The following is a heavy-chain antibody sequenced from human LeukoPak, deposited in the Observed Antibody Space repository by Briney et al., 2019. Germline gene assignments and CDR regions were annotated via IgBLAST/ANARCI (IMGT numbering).Heavy chain of an antibody. V-gene: IGHV1-69*05. D-gene: IGHD3-22*01. CDR2: IIPIFGTA. CDR1: GGTFSSYA. Sequence: ASVKVSCKASGGTFSSYAISWVRQAPGQGFEWMGRIIPIFGTANYAQKFQGRVTITTDESTSTAYMELSGLRSEDTAVYYCALTLSPDYYDSSGYYLVWGQGTLVTVSS. J-gene: IGHJ4*02. CDR3: ALTLSPDYYDSSGYYLV.